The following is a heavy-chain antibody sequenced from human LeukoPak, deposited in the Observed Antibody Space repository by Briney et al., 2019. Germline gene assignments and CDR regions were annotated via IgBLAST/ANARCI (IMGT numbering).Heavy chain of an antibody. Sequence: SETLSLTCAVYGGSFSGYYWSWIRQPPGKGLEWIGEINHSGSTNYNPSLKSRVTISVDTSKNQFSLKLSSVTAADTAVYYCARIDSSGYRSPRPAKRRAEYFQHWGQGTLVTVSS. J-gene: IGHJ1*01. CDR3: ARIDSSGYRSPRPAKRRAEYFQH. CDR2: INHSGST. D-gene: IGHD3-22*01. V-gene: IGHV4-34*01. CDR1: GGSFSGYY.